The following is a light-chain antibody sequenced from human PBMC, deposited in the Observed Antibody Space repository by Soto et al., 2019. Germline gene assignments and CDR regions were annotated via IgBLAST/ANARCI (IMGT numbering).Light chain of an antibody. Sequence: EIVLTQSPGTPSLSPGERATLSCRASQSVSSSYLAWYQQKPDQAPRLLIYGASSRATGIPDRFSGSGSGTDFTLTISRLEPEDFAVYYCQQYGSSPLTFGGGTKVEIK. J-gene: IGKJ4*01. CDR3: QQYGSSPLT. CDR1: QSVSSSY. CDR2: GAS. V-gene: IGKV3-20*01.